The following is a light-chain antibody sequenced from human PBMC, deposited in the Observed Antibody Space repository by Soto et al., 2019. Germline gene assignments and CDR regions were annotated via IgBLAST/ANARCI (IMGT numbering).Light chain of an antibody. Sequence: EIVLTQSPGTLSLSPGEIATLSCRASQSVSSNLAWYQQKPGQAPRLLIYGASTRATGIPARFSGSGSGTEFTLTISSLQSEDFAVYYCQQYNNWQRTFGQGTKVDIK. CDR3: QQYNNWQRT. CDR2: GAS. V-gene: IGKV3-15*01. J-gene: IGKJ1*01. CDR1: QSVSSN.